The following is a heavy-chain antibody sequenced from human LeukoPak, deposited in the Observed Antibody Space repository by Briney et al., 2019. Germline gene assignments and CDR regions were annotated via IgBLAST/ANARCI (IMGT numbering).Heavy chain of an antibody. CDR2: IDGSGGST. J-gene: IGHJ4*02. V-gene: IGHV3-23*01. CDR1: GFTFSIYA. Sequence: GSLRLSFVASGFTFSIYAMSWFRQAPGRGLEWVSAIDGSGGSTYYADSVKGRFTISRDNSKNTLYLQMNSPGAEDTAIYYCAKDRRLPWDYFDSWGQGTLVTVSS. CDR3: AKDRRLPWDYFDS. D-gene: IGHD5-12*01.